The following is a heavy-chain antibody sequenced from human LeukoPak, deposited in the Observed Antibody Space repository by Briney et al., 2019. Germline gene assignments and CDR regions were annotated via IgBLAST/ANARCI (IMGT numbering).Heavy chain of an antibody. CDR3: ARLRFYGDYSFDY. V-gene: IGHV3-7*01. J-gene: IGHJ4*02. Sequence: GGSLRLSCAASGFTFSSSWMSWVRQAPGKGLEWVANIKHDGSEKHYVDSVEGRFTISRDNAKYSLYLQMNSLRAEDTAVYYCARLRFYGDYSFDYWGQGTLVTVSS. CDR1: GFTFSSSW. CDR2: IKHDGSEK. D-gene: IGHD4-17*01.